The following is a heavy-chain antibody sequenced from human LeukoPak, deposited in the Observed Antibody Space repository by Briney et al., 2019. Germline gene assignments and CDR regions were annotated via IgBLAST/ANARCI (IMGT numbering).Heavy chain of an antibody. D-gene: IGHD1-1*01. V-gene: IGHV4-30-4*01. CDR1: DGSISSGDYY. CDR2: IYYSGST. Sequence: PSQTLSLTCTVSDGSISSGDYYWSWIRQPPGKGLEWIGYIYYSGSTYYNPSLKSRVAISLDTSKNQFSLKLNSVTAADTAVYFCARRPDKTVFRGFDLWGQGTLVTVSS. J-gene: IGHJ5*02. CDR3: ARRPDKTVFRGFDL.